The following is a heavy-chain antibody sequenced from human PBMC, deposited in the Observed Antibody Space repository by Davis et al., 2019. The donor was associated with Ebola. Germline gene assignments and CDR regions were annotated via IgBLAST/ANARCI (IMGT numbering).Heavy chain of an antibody. CDR1: GGSISSYY. Sequence: SETLSLTCTVSGGSISSYYWSWIRQPPGKGLEWIGYIYYSGSTNYNPSLKSRVTISVDKSKNQFSLKLSSVTAADTAVYYCARGRAYYGSGSYYRGYGMDVWGQGTTVTVSS. CDR2: IYYSGST. J-gene: IGHJ6*02. D-gene: IGHD3-10*01. CDR3: ARGRAYYGSGSYYRGYGMDV. V-gene: IGHV4-59*12.